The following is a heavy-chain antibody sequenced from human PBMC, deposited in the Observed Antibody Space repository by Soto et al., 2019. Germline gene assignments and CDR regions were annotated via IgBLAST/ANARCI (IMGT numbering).Heavy chain of an antibody. V-gene: IGHV3-48*02. Sequence: GGSLRLSCAASGFTFSSYSMNWVRQAPGKGLEWVSYISSSSTIYYADSVKGRFTISRDNAKNSLYLQMNSLRDEDTAVYYCARDSVTMVRGVIGGYYYYGMDVWGQGTTVTVSS. J-gene: IGHJ6*02. CDR1: GFTFSSYS. CDR3: ARDSVTMVRGVIGGYYYYGMDV. D-gene: IGHD3-10*01. CDR2: ISSSSTI.